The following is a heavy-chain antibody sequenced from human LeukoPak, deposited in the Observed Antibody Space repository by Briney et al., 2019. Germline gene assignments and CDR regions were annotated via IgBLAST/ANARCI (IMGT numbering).Heavy chain of an antibody. Sequence: SETLSLTCAVYGGSFSGYYWSWIRQPPGKGLEWIGYIYYSGSTNYNPSLKSRVTISVDTSKNQFSLKLSSVTAADTAVYYCARDHYDFWSGYSNWFDPWGQGTLVTVSS. CDR2: IYYSGST. CDR1: GGSFSGYY. D-gene: IGHD3-3*01. CDR3: ARDHYDFWSGYSNWFDP. J-gene: IGHJ5*02. V-gene: IGHV4-59*01.